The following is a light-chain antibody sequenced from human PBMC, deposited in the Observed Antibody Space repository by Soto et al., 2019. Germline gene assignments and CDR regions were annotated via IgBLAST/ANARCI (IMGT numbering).Light chain of an antibody. J-gene: IGKJ1*01. Sequence: DIQMTQSPSTLSASAGARVTITCRAGQSIGRFLAWYQHQPGKAPKLLIYDASTLESGVPSRFSGTGSGTEFTFTITSLQPEDFGTYYCQQCYMGWTFGQGTKVDIK. CDR3: QQCYMGWT. CDR2: DAS. CDR1: QSIGRF. V-gene: IGKV1-5*01.